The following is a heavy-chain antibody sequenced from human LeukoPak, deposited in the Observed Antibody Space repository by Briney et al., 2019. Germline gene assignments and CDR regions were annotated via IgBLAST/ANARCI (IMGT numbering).Heavy chain of an antibody. J-gene: IGHJ3*02. CDR1: GFTFSDYY. V-gene: IGHV3-11*04. Sequence: GGSLRLSCAASGFTFSDYYMSWFRQAPGKGLEWVSYISSSGSSIYYADSVKGRLTISRDNAKNSLYLQMNSLRTEDTAVYYCARGSVDPGSFDIWGQGTMVTVSS. D-gene: IGHD3-10*01. CDR3: ARGSVDPGSFDI. CDR2: ISSSGSSI.